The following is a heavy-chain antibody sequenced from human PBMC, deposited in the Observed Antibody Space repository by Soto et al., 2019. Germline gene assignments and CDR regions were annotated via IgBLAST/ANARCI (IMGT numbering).Heavy chain of an antibody. CDR3: ARDNCSGGSCYHYSYYYGLDV. CDR1: GFTFISYS. J-gene: IGHJ6*02. V-gene: IGHV3-48*02. Sequence: GGSLRLSCAASGFTFISYSMNWVRQAPGRGLEWVSYISSSSSTIYYADSVKGRFTISRDNAKNSLYLQMNSLRDEDTAVYYCARDNCSGGSCYHYSYYYGLDVWGQATTVTLSS. CDR2: ISSSSSTI. D-gene: IGHD2-15*01.